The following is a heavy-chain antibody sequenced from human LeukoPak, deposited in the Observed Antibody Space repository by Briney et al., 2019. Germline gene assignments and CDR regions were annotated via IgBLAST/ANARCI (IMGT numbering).Heavy chain of an antibody. J-gene: IGHJ4*02. V-gene: IGHV4-39*07. CDR1: GGSISSSEYY. CDR3: ASSHDYGDSFDS. Sequence: SETLSLTCTVSGGSISSSEYYWGWIRQPPGKGLAWIGSIDYSGSTYYIPSLKSRVTISVGTSKSQFSLKLSSVTAADTAVYYCASSHDYGDSFDSWGQGTLVTVSS. CDR2: IDYSGST. D-gene: IGHD4-17*01.